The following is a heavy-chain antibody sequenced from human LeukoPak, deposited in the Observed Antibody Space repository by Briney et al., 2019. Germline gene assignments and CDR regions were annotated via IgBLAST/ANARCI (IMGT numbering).Heavy chain of an antibody. D-gene: IGHD6-6*01. Sequence: SETLSLTCTVSGGSISSYYWSWIRQPPGKGLEWIGYIYYSGSTNYNPSLKSRVTISVDTSKNQFSLKLSSVTAADSAVYYCARGKGIAARLFDYWGQGTLVTVSS. J-gene: IGHJ4*02. V-gene: IGHV4-59*01. CDR2: IYYSGST. CDR3: ARGKGIAARLFDY. CDR1: GGSISSYY.